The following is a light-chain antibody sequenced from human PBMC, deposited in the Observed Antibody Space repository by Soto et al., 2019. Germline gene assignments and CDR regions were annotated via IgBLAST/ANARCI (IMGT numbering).Light chain of an antibody. V-gene: IGKV3-20*01. CDR2: AAS. J-gene: IGKJ1*01. Sequence: EIVLTQSPGTLSLSPGERATLSCRASQSVSSAYLAWYQHKPGQPPTLLIYAASSRVTGIPDRFSGSGSGTDLTLTSSKLRTEDFGGWYWRLYGSASTWTIGRGTKVES. CDR1: QSVSSAY. CDR3: RLYGSASTWT.